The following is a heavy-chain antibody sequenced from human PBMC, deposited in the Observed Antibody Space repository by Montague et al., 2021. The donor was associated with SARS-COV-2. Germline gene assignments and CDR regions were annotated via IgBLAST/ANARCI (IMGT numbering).Heavy chain of an antibody. V-gene: IGHV3-7*01. J-gene: IGHJ6*02. CDR3: ARVDYQVPYYYYAGMDL. CDR2: INQHGGEN. D-gene: IGHD3/OR15-3a*01. Sequence: SLSLSCAASGFTFTNYWMTWVRLAPGKGLEWVATINQHGGENYYVGSVKGRFTIPRDNAKKSVYLQINSLGAEDTAVYYCARVDYQVPYYYYAGMDLWGQGTTVTVSS. CDR1: GFTFTNYW.